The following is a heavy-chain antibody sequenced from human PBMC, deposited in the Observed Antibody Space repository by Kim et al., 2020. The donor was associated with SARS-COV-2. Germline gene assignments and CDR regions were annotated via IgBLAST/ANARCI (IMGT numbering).Heavy chain of an antibody. CDR3: ARYLGYKLFDY. CDR1: GFTFSDFD. J-gene: IGHJ4*02. D-gene: IGHD5-12*01. V-gene: IGHV3-74*01. Sequence: GGSLRLSCAASGFTFSDFDMHWVRQAPGKGLVWVSRINRNGGGTRYADSAKGRFTISRDNSKNTLHLQMHSLRLEDTAVYYCARYLGYKLFDYWGQGALVTVSS. CDR2: INRNGGGT.